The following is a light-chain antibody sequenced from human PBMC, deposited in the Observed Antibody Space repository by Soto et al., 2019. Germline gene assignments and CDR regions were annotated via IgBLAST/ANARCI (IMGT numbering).Light chain of an antibody. J-gene: IGKJ2*01. CDR2: WAS. V-gene: IGKV4-1*01. CDR1: QSVSYNSKNY. Sequence: DIVMTQSPDSLAVSLGERATINCKSSQSVSYNSKNYLAWYQQKPRQPPKLLIYWASTRESGVPDRFSGSGSGTDFTLTISSLQAEDVAVYYCQQYYSSPYTFGQGTKLEIK. CDR3: QQYYSSPYT.